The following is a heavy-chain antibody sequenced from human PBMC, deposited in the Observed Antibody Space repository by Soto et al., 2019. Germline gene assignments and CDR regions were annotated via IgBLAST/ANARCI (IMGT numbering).Heavy chain of an antibody. CDR2: ISPHKDDT. Sequence: QVQLVQSGAEVKKPGASVTVSCKTSGYTFSSIGISWVRQAPGQGHEWMGWISPHKDDTYYAQRLQGRVTMTTDTSTSTAYMELRSLRSDDTAVYFCVRDLDGSGSYYTNYWGQGTLVTVSS. CDR3: VRDLDGSGSYYTNY. J-gene: IGHJ4*02. D-gene: IGHD3-10*01. CDR1: GYTFSSIG. V-gene: IGHV1-18*01.